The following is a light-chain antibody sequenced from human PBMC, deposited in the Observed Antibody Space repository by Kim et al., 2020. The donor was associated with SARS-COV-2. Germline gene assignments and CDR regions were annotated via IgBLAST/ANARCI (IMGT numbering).Light chain of an antibody. V-gene: IGLV10-54*01. CDR2: RNN. J-gene: IGLJ3*02. CDR3: SAWDSSLSAGV. Sequence: RQTATLTCTGNSNNVGNQGAAWLQQHQGHPPKHLYYRNNNRPSGISERLSASRSGNTASLTITGLQPEDEADYDCSAWDSSLSAGVFGGGTQLTVL. CDR1: SNNVGNQG.